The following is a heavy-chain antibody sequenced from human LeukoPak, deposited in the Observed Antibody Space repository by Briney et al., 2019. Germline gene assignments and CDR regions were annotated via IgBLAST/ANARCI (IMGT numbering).Heavy chain of an antibody. D-gene: IGHD3-10*01. Sequence: GASVKVSCKASGYTFTSYYMHWVRQAPGQGLEWMGVINPSGGSTSYAQKFQGRVTMTRDMSTSTVYMELNSLRAEDTAVYYCARDKTPGEYFDYWGQGTLVTVSS. CDR2: INPSGGST. CDR1: GYTFTSYY. CDR3: ARDKTPGEYFDY. J-gene: IGHJ4*02. V-gene: IGHV1-46*01.